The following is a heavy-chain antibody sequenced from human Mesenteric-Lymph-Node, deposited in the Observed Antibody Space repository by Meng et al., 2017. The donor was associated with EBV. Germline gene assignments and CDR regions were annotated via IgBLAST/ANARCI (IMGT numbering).Heavy chain of an antibody. J-gene: IGHJ4*02. V-gene: IGHV3-23*01. D-gene: IGHD1-1*01. CDR1: GFTFSSYA. CDR3: YRNDPVY. CDR2: IVGRGDST. Sequence: EVELLGVGGGLVQPGGSLVLSGAASGFTFSSYAMRWIRQAPGKGLEWVSAIVGRGDSTYYADSVKGRFTISRDNSKNTLYLQMNSLRAEDTAVYYCYRNDPVYWGQGTLVTVSS.